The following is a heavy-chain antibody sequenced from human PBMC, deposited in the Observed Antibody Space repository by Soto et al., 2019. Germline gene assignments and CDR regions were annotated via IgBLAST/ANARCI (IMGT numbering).Heavy chain of an antibody. Sequence: QVQLVQSGAEVKKPGASVKVSCKASGYSFTSHAMHWVRQAPGQRLEWMGWINAGNGNTKYSQKFQGRLTITRDTSAGTAYMELSSVRSEDTAVYYFLGYCSGGSCYSRGYWGQGTLVTVSS. CDR3: LGYCSGGSCYSRGY. D-gene: IGHD2-15*01. CDR1: GYSFTSHA. J-gene: IGHJ4*02. CDR2: INAGNGNT. V-gene: IGHV1-3*01.